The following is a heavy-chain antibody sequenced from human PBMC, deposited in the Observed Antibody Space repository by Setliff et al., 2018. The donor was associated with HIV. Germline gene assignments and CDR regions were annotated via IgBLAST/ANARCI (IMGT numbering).Heavy chain of an antibody. CDR1: GGSFSGYY. V-gene: IGHV4-34*01. CDR3: ARGSRQLTIFGVVFKTNYYFMDV. D-gene: IGHD3-3*01. Sequence: PSETLSLTCAVYGGSFSGYYWSWIRQPPGKGLEWIGEINHDRTTNYNPSLKSRVTISVDTSKNRFSLTLNSVTAADTAVYYCARGSRQLTIFGVVFKTNYYFMDVWGKGTAVTVSS. J-gene: IGHJ6*03. CDR2: INHDRTT.